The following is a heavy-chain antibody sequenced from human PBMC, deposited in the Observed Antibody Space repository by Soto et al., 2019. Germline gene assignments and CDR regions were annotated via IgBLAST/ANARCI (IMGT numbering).Heavy chain of an antibody. V-gene: IGHV1-18*01. Sequence: ASVKVSCKASGYTFTSYAMHWVRQAPGQGLEWMGWIIAVNGNTNYAQKLQGRVTMTTDTSTSTAYMELRSLRSDDTAVYYCARVVTIFGVVLTLDYYYYGMDVWGQGTTVTVSS. CDR1: GYTFTSYA. CDR3: ARVVTIFGVVLTLDYYYYGMDV. CDR2: IIAVNGNT. J-gene: IGHJ6*02. D-gene: IGHD3-3*01.